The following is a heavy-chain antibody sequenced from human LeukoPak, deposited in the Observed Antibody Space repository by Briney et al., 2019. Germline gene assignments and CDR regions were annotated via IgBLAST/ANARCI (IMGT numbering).Heavy chain of an antibody. CDR2: INPSGGST. Sequence: ASVKVSCKASGYTSTSCYMHWVRQAPGQGLEWMGIINPSGGSTSYAQKFQGRVTMTRDMSASTVYMELSSLRSEDTAVYYCARASRALEDHSITIFTLDYWGQGTLVTVSS. CDR3: ARASRALEDHSITIFTLDY. D-gene: IGHD3-3*01. CDR1: GYTSTSCY. V-gene: IGHV1-46*01. J-gene: IGHJ4*02.